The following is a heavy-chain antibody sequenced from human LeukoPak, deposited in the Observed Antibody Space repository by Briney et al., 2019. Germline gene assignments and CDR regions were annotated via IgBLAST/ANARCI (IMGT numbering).Heavy chain of an antibody. V-gene: IGHV3-11*04. J-gene: IGHJ6*03. Sequence: PGGSLRLSCAASGFTFSDYYMSWIRQAPGKGLEWVSYISSSGSTIYYADSVRGRFTISRDNAKNSLYLQMNSLRAEDTAVYYCARVMPVAGTLEYYYYYMDVWGKGTTVTVSS. CDR2: ISSSGSTI. CDR3: ARVMPVAGTLEYYYYYMDV. CDR1: GFTFSDYY. D-gene: IGHD6-19*01.